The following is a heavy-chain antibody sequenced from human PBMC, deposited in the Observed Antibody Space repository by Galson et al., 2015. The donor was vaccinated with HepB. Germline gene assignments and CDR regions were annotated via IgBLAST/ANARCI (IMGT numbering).Heavy chain of an antibody. V-gene: IGHV1-69*13. CDR2: IIPIFGTA. Sequence: SVKVSCKASGGTFSSYAISWVRQAPGQGLEWMGGIIPIFGTANYAQKFQGRVTITADESTSTAYMELSSLRSEDTAVYYCARSWGTMVQGVTSGDAFDIWGQGTMVTVSS. CDR1: GGTFSSYA. D-gene: IGHD3-10*01. CDR3: ARSWGTMVQGVTSGDAFDI. J-gene: IGHJ3*02.